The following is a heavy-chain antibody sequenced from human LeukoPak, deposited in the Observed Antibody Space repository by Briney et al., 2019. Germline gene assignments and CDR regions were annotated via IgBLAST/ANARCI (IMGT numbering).Heavy chain of an antibody. J-gene: IGHJ3*02. CDR3: ARLSSYCGGDCPRDAFDI. CDR2: IFPGDSDT. V-gene: IGHV5-51*01. D-gene: IGHD2-21*02. Sequence: RESLKISCKGSGYSFTSYWIGWVRQMPGKGLEWMGIIFPGDSDTRYSPSFQGQVTISADKSISTAYLQWSSLKASDTAMYYCARLSSYCGGDCPRDAFDIWGQGTMVTVSS. CDR1: GYSFTSYW.